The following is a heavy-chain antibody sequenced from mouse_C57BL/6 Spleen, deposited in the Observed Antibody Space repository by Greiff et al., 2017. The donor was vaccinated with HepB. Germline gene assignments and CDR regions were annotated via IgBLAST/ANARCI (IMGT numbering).Heavy chain of an antibody. J-gene: IGHJ3*01. CDR3: ASNYYGR. D-gene: IGHD1-1*01. V-gene: IGHV2-6*01. Sequence: VMLVESGPGLVAPSQSLSITCTVSGFSLTSYGVDWVRQSPGKGLEWLGVIWGVGSTKYNSALKSRLSISKDNSKSKVFLKMNSLQTDDTAMYYCASNYYGRWGQGTLVTVSA. CDR1: GFSLTSYG. CDR2: IWGVGST.